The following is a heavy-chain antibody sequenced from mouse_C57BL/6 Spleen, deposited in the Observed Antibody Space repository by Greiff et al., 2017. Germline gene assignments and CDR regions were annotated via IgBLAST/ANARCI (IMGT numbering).Heavy chain of an antibody. Sequence: QVQLKQSGAELVKPGASVKISCKASGYAFSSYWMNWVKQRPGKGLEWIGQIYPGDGVTNYNGKFKGKATLTADKSSSTAYMQLSSLTSEDSAVFFCDKEDDYGNNAVDYWGQGTSVTVSS. CDR2: IYPGDGVT. J-gene: IGHJ4*01. CDR1: GYAFSSYW. CDR3: DKEDDYGNNAVDY. V-gene: IGHV1-80*01. D-gene: IGHD2-4*01.